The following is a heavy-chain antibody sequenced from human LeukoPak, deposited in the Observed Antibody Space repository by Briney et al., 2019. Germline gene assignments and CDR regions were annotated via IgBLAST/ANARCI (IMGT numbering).Heavy chain of an antibody. CDR3: ARDRYSGYDWDFYYYGMDV. CDR2: IHYSRRT. J-gene: IGHJ6*04. CDR1: DGSVSSADFH. D-gene: IGHD5-12*01. Sequence: SQTLSLTCSVSDGSVSSADFHWSWIRQHPGKGLEWIGHIHYSRRTYYNPSLKSRVAISLDTSKNQFSLKLGSVTAADTAVYYCARDRYSGYDWDFYYYGMDVWGKGTTVTVSS. V-gene: IGHV4-31*03.